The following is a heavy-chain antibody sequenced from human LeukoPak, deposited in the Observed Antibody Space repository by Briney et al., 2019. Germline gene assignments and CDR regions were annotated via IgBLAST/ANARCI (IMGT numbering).Heavy chain of an antibody. CDR1: GFTVSSNY. V-gene: IGHV3-23*01. CDR2: ISGSGGST. Sequence: GGSLRLSCAASGFTVSSNYMSWVRQAPGKGLEWVSAISGSGGSTYYADSVKARFTISRDNSKNTLYLQMNSLRAEDTAVYYCAKGAFRIDYWGQGTLVTVSS. J-gene: IGHJ4*02. D-gene: IGHD3-16*01. CDR3: AKGAFRIDY.